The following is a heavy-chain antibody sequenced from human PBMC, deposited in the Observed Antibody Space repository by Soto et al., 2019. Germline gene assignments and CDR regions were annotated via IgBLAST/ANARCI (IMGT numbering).Heavy chain of an antibody. D-gene: IGHD1-1*01. CDR2: ISYDGSDK. V-gene: IGHV3-30*03. J-gene: IGHJ6*02. CDR1: GFAFSRDG. CDR3: ARESLDYYYGLDV. Sequence: QVQLVESGGGVAQPGRSLRLSCAASGFAFSRDGMHWVRQAPGKGLEWVAVISYDGSDKYHADSVKGRFTISRDNSRNTLFLQLNSLRAEDTAVYYCARESLDYYYGLDVWGQGTTVTVSS.